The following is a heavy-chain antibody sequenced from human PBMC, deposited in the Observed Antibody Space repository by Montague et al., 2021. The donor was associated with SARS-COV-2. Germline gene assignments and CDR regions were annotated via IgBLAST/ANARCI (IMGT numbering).Heavy chain of an antibody. CDR1: GGSMSSTY. D-gene: IGHD4-17*01. CDR2: IYYSGRA. Sequence: SETLSLTCSVSGGSMSSTYWSWVRQTPGKGLEWIGCIYYSGRAFYNPSLKSRVTISVDTSKNQFSLNLSSVTAADTAVYYCARLTVNYGDLWGYYHGMDVWGQGTTVTVSS. J-gene: IGHJ6*02. V-gene: IGHV4-59*08. CDR3: ARLTVNYGDLWGYYHGMDV.